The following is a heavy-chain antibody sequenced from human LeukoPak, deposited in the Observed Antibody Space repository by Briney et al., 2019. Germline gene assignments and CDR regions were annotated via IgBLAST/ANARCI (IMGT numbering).Heavy chain of an antibody. V-gene: IGHV4-59*01. CDR3: ASADSSGYASFVY. J-gene: IGHJ4*02. CDR2: IYYSGST. Sequence: SETLSLTCTVSGGSISSYYWSWIRQPPGKGLEWIGYIYYSGSTNYNPSLKSRVTISVDTSKNQFSLKLSSVTAADTAVYYCASADSSGYASFVYWGQGTLVTVSS. CDR1: GGSISSYY. D-gene: IGHD3-22*01.